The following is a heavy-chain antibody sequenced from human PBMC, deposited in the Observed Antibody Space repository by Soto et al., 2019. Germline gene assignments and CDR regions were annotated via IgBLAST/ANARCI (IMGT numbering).Heavy chain of an antibody. V-gene: IGHV3-23*01. Sequence: EVHLLESGGYLVLPGGSLRLSCAASGFAFNDFAMSWVRQAPGKGPEWLSTVSGSGDKTFHSDSVKGRFDISRDNSNNKMFLQMNSLRAEDTAIYYCAKGASHAPFEKWGRGTLVTVSS. J-gene: IGHJ4*02. CDR3: AKGASHAPFEK. CDR2: VSGSGDKT. CDR1: GFAFNDFA.